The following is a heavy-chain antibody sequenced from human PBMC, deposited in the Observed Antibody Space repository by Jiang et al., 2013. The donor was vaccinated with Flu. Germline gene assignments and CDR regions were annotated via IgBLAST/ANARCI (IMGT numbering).Heavy chain of an antibody. Sequence: VQLLESGGGLVKPGESLRLSCAASGFTFSSFAMTWVRQAPGKGLEWVSSISSSSTYIYYADSVKGRFTISRDNAKNSLYLQMNSLRAEDTAVYYCASTYYSDSSGSGWAFDIWGQGTMVTVSS. V-gene: IGHV3-21*01. CDR3: ASTYYSDSSGSGWAFDI. CDR2: ISSSSTYI. D-gene: IGHD3-22*01. J-gene: IGHJ3*02. CDR1: GFTFSSFA.